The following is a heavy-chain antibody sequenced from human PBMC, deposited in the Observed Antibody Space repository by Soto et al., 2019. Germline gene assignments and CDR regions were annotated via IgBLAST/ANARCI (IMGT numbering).Heavy chain of an antibody. D-gene: IGHD3-3*01. CDR3: ARHKGITIFGVDFNWFDP. J-gene: IGHJ5*02. Sequence: SETLSLTCTVSGGSISSYYWGWIRQPPGKGLEWIGSIYYSGSTNYNPSLKSRVTISVDTSKNQFSLKLSSVTAADTAVYYCARHKGITIFGVDFNWFDPWGQGTLVTVSS. CDR1: GGSISSYY. V-gene: IGHV4-59*08. CDR2: IYYSGST.